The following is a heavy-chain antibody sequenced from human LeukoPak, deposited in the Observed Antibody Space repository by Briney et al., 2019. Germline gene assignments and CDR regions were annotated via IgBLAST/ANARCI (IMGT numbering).Heavy chain of an antibody. CDR1: GYTFTGYY. V-gene: IGHV1-2*04. Sequence: ASVKVSCKASGYTFTGYYMHWVRQAPGQGLEWMGWINPNSGGTNYAQKFQGWVTMTRDTSISTAYMELSRLRSDDTAVYYCARDSSPGIAAAGYEYWGQGTLVTVSS. J-gene: IGHJ4*02. CDR3: ARDSSPGIAAAGYEY. D-gene: IGHD6-13*01. CDR2: INPNSGGT.